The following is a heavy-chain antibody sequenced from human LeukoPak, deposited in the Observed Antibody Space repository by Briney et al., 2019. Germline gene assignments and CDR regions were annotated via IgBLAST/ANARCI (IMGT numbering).Heavy chain of an antibody. CDR1: GFTFSSSA. CDR3: ARYYDSGASRGPKKTFDI. CDR2: INNVGSHI. Sequence: GGSLRLSCAASGFTFSSSAMNWVRQAPGKGLEWVSSINNVGSHIYYADSVKGRFTISRDNAKNSLYLQMNSLRAEDTAVYYCARYYDSGASRGPKKTFDIWGQGTMVTVSA. D-gene: IGHD3-10*01. J-gene: IGHJ3*02. V-gene: IGHV3-21*04.